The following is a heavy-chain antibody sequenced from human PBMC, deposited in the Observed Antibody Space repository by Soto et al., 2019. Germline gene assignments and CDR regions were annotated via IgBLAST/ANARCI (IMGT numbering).Heavy chain of an antibody. V-gene: IGHV4-59*01. CDR3: ARVDMRTYGDYDHDAIDI. D-gene: IGHD4-17*01. CDR2: IYYSGST. CDR1: GGSISSYY. Sequence: SETLSLTCTVSGGSISSYYWSWIRQPPGKGLEWIGYIYYSGSTNYNPSLKSRVTISVDTSKNQFSLKLSSVTAADTAVYYCARVDMRTYGDYDHDAIDIWGQGTMVTVS. J-gene: IGHJ3*02.